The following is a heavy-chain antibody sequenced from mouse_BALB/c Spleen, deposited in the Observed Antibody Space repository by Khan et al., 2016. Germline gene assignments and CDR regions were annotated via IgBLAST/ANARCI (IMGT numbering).Heavy chain of an antibody. Sequence: VQLKESGPDLVKPSQSLSLTCTVSGYSITSGYSCHWIRQFPGNKLEWMGYIHYSGSTNYNPSLKSRISITRDTSKNHFFLQLNSVTTEDTATYYCARDYYGWFAYWGQGTLVTVSA. CDR2: IHYSGST. CDR3: ARDYYGWFAY. V-gene: IGHV3-1*02. D-gene: IGHD1-1*01. J-gene: IGHJ3*01. CDR1: GYSITSGYS.